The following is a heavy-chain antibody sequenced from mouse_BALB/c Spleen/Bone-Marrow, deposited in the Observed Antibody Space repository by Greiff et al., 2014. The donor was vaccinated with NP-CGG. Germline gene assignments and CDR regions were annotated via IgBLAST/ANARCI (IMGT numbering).Heavy chain of an antibody. CDR3: AIYYYGSSGFAY. V-gene: IGHV14-3*02. J-gene: IGHJ3*01. CDR2: IDPANGNT. Sequence: SGAELVKPGASVKLSCTASGLNIKDTYMHWVKQRPEQGLEWIGRIDPANGNTKYDPKFQGKATITADTSSNTAYLQLSSLTSEDTAVYYCAIYYYGSSGFAYWGQGTLVTVFA. D-gene: IGHD1-1*01. CDR1: GLNIKDTY.